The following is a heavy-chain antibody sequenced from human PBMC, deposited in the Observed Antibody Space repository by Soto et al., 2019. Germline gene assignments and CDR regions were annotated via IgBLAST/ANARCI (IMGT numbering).Heavy chain of an antibody. Sequence: GGSLRLSCAASGFTFSDHYMDWVRQAPGEGLEWVGRIRKKVNSYTTEYAASVKGRFTISRDDSMNSLYLQMNSLKTEDTAVYYCARVRSSSWGLDAFDIWGQGTMVTVSS. J-gene: IGHJ3*02. CDR1: GFTFSDHY. CDR3: ARVRSSSWGLDAFDI. D-gene: IGHD6-13*01. CDR2: IRKKVNSYTT. V-gene: IGHV3-72*01.